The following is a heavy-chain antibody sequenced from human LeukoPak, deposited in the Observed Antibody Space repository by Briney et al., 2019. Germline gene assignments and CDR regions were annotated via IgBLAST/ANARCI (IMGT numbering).Heavy chain of an antibody. D-gene: IGHD6-13*01. CDR2: ISYDGSNK. CDR1: GFTFSTYW. J-gene: IGHJ5*02. CDR3: AREVQAAAGKVFHP. V-gene: IGHV3-30*03. Sequence: GGSLRLSCAASGFTFSTYWMTWVRQAPGKGLEWVGVISYDGSNKYYADSVKGRFTISRDNSKNTLYLQMNSLRAEDTAVYYCAREVQAAAGKVFHPWGQGTLDSVS.